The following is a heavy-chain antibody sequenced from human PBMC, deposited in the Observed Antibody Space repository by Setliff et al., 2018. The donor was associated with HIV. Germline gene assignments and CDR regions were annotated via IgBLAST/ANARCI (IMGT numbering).Heavy chain of an antibody. CDR1: GYRFNTYG. D-gene: IGHD3-22*01. CDR3: VRGVTRDISGYYRDEYFQH. V-gene: IGHV1-18*01. Sequence: ASVKVSCKASGYRFNTYGISWVRQAPGQGLEWMGWISPYNGDTRFAQSLQGRVTLTTDTSTNTAYMEMRTRRSDDTAVYYCVRGVTRDISGYYRDEYFQHWGQGTPVTVSS. J-gene: IGHJ1*01. CDR2: ISPYNGDT.